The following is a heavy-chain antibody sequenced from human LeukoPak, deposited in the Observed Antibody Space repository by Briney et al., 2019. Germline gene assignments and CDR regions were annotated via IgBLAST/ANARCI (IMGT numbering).Heavy chain of an antibody. Sequence: PSETLSLTCTVSGDSVTNDFFWGWVRQPPGKELEWIGSFCLGRDTYYRPSLKSRVTISVDTSKNQFSLNLNSVTAAHTAVYYCARWASISRQPGGFFDHWGQGTLVTVSS. D-gene: IGHD3-16*01. CDR2: FCLGRDT. V-gene: IGHV4-38-2*02. CDR1: GDSVTNDFF. J-gene: IGHJ4*02. CDR3: ARWASISRQPGGFFDH.